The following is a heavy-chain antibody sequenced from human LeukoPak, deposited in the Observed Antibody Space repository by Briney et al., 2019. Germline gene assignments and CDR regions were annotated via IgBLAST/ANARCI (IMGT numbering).Heavy chain of an antibody. J-gene: IGHJ4*02. CDR1: GFTFSSYG. CDR3: AKEGSGWRGYFDY. D-gene: IGHD6-19*01. V-gene: IGHV3-30*02. Sequence: PGGSLRLSCAASGFTFSSYGMHWVRQAPGKGLEWVAFIRYDGSNKYYADSVKGRSTISRDNSKNTLYLQMNSLRAEDTAVYYCAKEGSGWRGYFDYWGQGTLVTVSS. CDR2: IRYDGSNK.